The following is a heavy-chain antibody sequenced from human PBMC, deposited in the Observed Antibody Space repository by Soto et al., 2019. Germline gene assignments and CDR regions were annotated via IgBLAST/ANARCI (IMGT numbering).Heavy chain of an antibody. CDR2: TVPLFGLT. CDR3: ARDTDDWNFPYYFDY. D-gene: IGHD1-7*01. CDR1: GVSLNNFA. V-gene: IGHV1-69*01. Sequence: QAQLMQSGAEVKKPGSSVKVSCRASGVSLNNFAFCWVRQAPGQGLEWIGGTVPLFGLTNYAQKFQGKVTITADESRSTVYMELSSLRSDDTAVYYCARDTDDWNFPYYFDYWGQGTLVTVSS. J-gene: IGHJ4*02.